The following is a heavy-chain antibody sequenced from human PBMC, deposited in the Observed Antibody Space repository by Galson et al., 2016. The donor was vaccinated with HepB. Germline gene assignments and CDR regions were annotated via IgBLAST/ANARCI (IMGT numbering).Heavy chain of an antibody. D-gene: IGHD2-21*01. V-gene: IGHV3-11*05. CDR3: VRDIYCGASLCVVGPTEHDAFDM. J-gene: IGHJ3*02. CDR2: ISPTSSDI. Sequence: SLRLSCAASGFTFSNYYMSWIRQAPGKGLEWVSFISPTSSDINYADSVMGRFSISRDNAKNSLYLQMSSLRAEDTAVYFCVRDIYCGASLCVVGPTEHDAFDMWGQGTMVTVSS. CDR1: GFTFSNYY.